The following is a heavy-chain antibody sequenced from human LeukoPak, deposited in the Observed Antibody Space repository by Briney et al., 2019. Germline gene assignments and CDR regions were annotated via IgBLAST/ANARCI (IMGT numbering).Heavy chain of an antibody. J-gene: IGHJ5*01. Sequence: PSETLSLTCTVSDGSIYGYYWTWIRQAPGKGLEFIAHVYYTGTPTYNLSLRNRVFISVDTSRNQFSLKFNYVTPADTAVYYCARVDTNSYSGLCWLDSWREEPVLTVSS. CDR3: ARVDTNSYSGLCWLDS. CDR2: VYYTGTP. V-gene: IGHV4-59*01. D-gene: IGHD3-22*01. CDR1: DGSIYGYY.